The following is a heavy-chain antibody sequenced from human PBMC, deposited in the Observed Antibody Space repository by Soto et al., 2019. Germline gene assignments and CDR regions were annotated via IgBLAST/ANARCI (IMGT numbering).Heavy chain of an antibody. CDR2: ISYDGSNK. CDR3: ARAQKYSSLYYYYYYGMDV. D-gene: IGHD6-6*01. CDR1: GFTFSSYA. V-gene: IGHV3-30-3*01. J-gene: IGHJ6*02. Sequence: GGSLRLSCAASGFTFSSYAMHWVRQAPGKGLERVAVISYDGSNKYYADSVKGRFTITRDNSKNTLYLQMNSLRAEDTAVYYCARAQKYSSLYYYYYYGMDVWGQGTTVTGSS.